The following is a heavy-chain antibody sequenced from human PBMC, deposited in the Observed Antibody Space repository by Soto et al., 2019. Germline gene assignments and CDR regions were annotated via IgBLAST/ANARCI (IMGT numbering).Heavy chain of an antibody. D-gene: IGHD2-2*01. CDR2: ISKSDYT. J-gene: IGHJ4*02. Sequence: NPGGSLRLSCTVSGFAFNNYGINWVRQAPGKGLEWVSSISKSDYTYYSDSVKGRFAISRDNAKSPVSLQMNTLRVEDTAVYYCAREDSIIIPAVSDFWGQGTLVTVSS. V-gene: IGHV3-21*01. CDR3: AREDSIIIPAVSDF. CDR1: GFAFNNYG.